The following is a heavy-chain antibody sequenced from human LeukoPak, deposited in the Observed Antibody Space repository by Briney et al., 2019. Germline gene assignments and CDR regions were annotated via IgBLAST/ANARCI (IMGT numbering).Heavy chain of an antibody. CDR2: IYSGGST. CDR3: AIPRPYSSSWYFDY. J-gene: IGHJ4*02. Sequence: PGGSLRLSCAASGFTVSSNYMSWVRQAPGKGLEWVSVIYSGGSTYYADSVKGRFTISRDNSKNTLYLQMNSLRSEDTAVYYCAIPRPYSSSWYFDYWGQGTLVTVSS. V-gene: IGHV3-53*05. D-gene: IGHD6-13*01. CDR1: GFTVSSNY.